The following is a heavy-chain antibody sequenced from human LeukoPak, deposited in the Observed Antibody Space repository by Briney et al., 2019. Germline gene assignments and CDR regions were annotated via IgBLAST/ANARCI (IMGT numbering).Heavy chain of an antibody. V-gene: IGHV3-21*05. D-gene: IGHD6-19*01. CDR3: ARGVGSSGWYLGFDY. J-gene: IGHJ4*02. CDR2: ISSSSSYI. Sequence: GGSLRLSCAASGFTLSSYSMNWVRQAPGKGLEWVSYISSSSSYIYYADSVKGRFTISRDNAKNSLYLQMNSLRAEDTAVYYCARGVGSSGWYLGFDYWGQGTLVTVSS. CDR1: GFTLSSYS.